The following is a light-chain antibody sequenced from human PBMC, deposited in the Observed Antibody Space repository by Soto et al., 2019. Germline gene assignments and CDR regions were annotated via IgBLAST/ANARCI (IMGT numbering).Light chain of an antibody. J-gene: IGLJ3*02. CDR2: ENN. CDR1: SGSIGSNF. V-gene: IGLV6-57*04. CDR3: QSFDGSDTV. Sequence: NFMLTQPHSGSDSPGKTVTISCTRSSGSIGSNFVQWYQQRPGSAPTTVIYENNRRPSGVPDRFSGSIDSSSNSASLTISGLKAADEADYYCQSFDGSDTVFGGGTKLTVL.